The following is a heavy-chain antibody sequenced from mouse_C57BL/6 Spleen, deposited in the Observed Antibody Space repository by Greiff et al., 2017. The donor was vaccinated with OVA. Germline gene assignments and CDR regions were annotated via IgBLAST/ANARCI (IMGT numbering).Heavy chain of an antibody. CDR2: IRNKANGYTT. D-gene: IGHD1-1*02. V-gene: IGHV7-3*01. CDR3: AIYRYTCGGAMDY. Sequence: EVQLVESGGGLVQPGGSLSLSCAASGFTFTDYYMSWVRQPPGKALEWLGFIRNKANGYTTEYSASVKGRFTISRDNSQSILYLQMNSLRAEDSATYYCAIYRYTCGGAMDYWGQGTSVTVSS. J-gene: IGHJ4*01. CDR1: GFTFTDYY.